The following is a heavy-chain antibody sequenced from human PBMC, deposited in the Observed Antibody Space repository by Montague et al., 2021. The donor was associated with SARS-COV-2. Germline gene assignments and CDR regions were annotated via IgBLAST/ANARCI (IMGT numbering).Heavy chain of an antibody. Sequence: SLRLSCAASGFTFSSYAMHWVRQAPGKGLEWVAVISYDGSNKYYADSVKGRFTISRDNSKNTLYLQMNSLRAEVTAVYYCARVVGSYYGMDVWGQGTTVTVSS. D-gene: IGHD2-15*01. CDR2: ISYDGSNK. CDR1: GFTFSSYA. J-gene: IGHJ6*02. CDR3: ARVVGSYYGMDV. V-gene: IGHV3-30*04.